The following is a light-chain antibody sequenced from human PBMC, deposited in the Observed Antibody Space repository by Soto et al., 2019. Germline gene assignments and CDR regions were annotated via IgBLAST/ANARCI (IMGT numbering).Light chain of an antibody. CDR2: DVS. CDR3: ASYTRSTPFSG. Sequence: SVLTQPASVSGSPGQSIAMSCTGGRTDVADGYDYVSWYQQRPGQAPQLIIYDVSNRPSGVSDRFSGSKSGNTASLTISGLQAEDYVECYCASYTRSTPFSGLGSGTEVTVL. V-gene: IGLV2-14*03. CDR1: RTDVADGYDY. J-gene: IGLJ1*01.